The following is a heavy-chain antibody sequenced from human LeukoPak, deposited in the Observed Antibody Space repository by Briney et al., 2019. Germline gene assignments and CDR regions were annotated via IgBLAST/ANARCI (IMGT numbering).Heavy chain of an antibody. J-gene: IGHJ3*02. CDR3: ASCKGYCSGGSCYCAFDI. V-gene: IGHV3-21*01. CDR2: ISSSSSYI. D-gene: IGHD2-15*01. CDR1: GFTFSSYS. Sequence: PGGSLRLSCAASGFTFSSYSMNWVRQAPGKGLEWVSSISSSSSYIYYADSVKGRFTISRDNAKNSLYLQMNSLRAEDTAVYYCASCKGYCSGGSCYCAFDIWGQGTMVTVSS.